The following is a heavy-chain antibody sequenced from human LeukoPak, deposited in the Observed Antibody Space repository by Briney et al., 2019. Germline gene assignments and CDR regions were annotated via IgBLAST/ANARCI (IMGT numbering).Heavy chain of an antibody. CDR2: ISGSGGST. J-gene: IGHJ4*02. D-gene: IGHD3-22*01. CDR1: GFTFSSYW. CDR3: AKDSPYYYDSSGYSSY. Sequence: GGSLRLSCAASGFTFSSYWMNWARQAPGKGLEWVSAISGSGGSTYYADSVKGRFTISRDNSKNTLYLQMNSLRAEDTAVYYCAKDSPYYYDSSGYSSYWGQGTLVTVSS. V-gene: IGHV3-23*01.